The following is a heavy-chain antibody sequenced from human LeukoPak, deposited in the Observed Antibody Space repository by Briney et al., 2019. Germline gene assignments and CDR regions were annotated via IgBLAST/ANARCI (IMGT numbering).Heavy chain of an antibody. V-gene: IGHV4-31*03. CDR2: IYYSGST. Sequence: PSETLSLTCTVSGGSLSSGGYYWSWIRQHPGKGLEWIGYIYYSGSTYYNPSLKSRVTISVDTSKNQFSLKLSSVTAADTAVYYCAASRWLQPHYFDYWGQGTLVTVSS. D-gene: IGHD5-24*01. CDR3: AASRWLQPHYFDY. CDR1: GGSLSSGGYY. J-gene: IGHJ4*02.